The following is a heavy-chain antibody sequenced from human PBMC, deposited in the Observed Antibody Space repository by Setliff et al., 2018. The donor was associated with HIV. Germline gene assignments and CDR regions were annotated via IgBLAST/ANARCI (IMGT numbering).Heavy chain of an antibody. CDR2: ISSSSSYI. V-gene: IGHV3-21*03. CDR3: ILLGMHGAFDI. CDR1: GFSFASYS. D-gene: IGHD7-27*01. J-gene: IGHJ3*02. Sequence: GGSLRLSCTASGFSFASYSMNWVRQAPGKGLEWVSSISSSSSYIYYADSVKGRFTISRDNAKNTLYLQMDSLSTEDTAVYYCILLGMHGAFDIWGQGTMVTVSS.